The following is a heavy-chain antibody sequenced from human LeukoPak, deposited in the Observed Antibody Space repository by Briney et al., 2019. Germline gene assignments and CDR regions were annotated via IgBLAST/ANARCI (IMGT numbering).Heavy chain of an antibody. D-gene: IGHD3-10*01. Sequence: SESLSLTCAVDGASVSGYCGGSIRQHRGKGRGWIGEIIHSRRTNYNPSLKSRVTISVDTSKNQFSLKLSSVTAADTAVYYCARGITSGSYGYYFDYWGQGTLVTVSS. V-gene: IGHV4-34*01. CDR2: IIHSRRT. CDR1: GASVSGYC. CDR3: ARGITSGSYGYYFDY. J-gene: IGHJ4*02.